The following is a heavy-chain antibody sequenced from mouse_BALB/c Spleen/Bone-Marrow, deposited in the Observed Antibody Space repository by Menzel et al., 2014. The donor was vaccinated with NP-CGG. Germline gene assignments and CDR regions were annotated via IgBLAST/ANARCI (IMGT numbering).Heavy chain of an antibody. CDR3: SKDGGYDYSYYFDY. CDR1: GFSFSSYS. V-gene: IGHV5-6-4*01. J-gene: IGHJ2*01. CDR2: ISSGGHDT. D-gene: IGHD2-4*01. Sequence: EVKLVESGGGLVKPGGSLELSCAASGFSFSSYSMSWVRQTPEKRLEWVATISSGGHDTYYPDSVKGRFTISRDNAKSTLYLQMSSLKSEDTAMYYCSKDGGYDYSYYFDYWGQGTTLTVSS.